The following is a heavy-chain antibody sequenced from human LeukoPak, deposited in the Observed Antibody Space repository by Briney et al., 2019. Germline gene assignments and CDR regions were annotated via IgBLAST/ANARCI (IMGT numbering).Heavy chain of an antibody. J-gene: IGHJ4*02. Sequence: GGSLRLSCAASGFPFSSCEMIWVRQAPGKGLEWVSDINSSGTTTYYADSVRGRFTIFRDDAKNSLYLQMNSLRAEDTAVYYCAREGSFYFDNWGQGALVIVSS. V-gene: IGHV3-48*03. CDR2: INSSGTTT. D-gene: IGHD1-26*01. CDR3: AREGSFYFDN. CDR1: GFPFSSCE.